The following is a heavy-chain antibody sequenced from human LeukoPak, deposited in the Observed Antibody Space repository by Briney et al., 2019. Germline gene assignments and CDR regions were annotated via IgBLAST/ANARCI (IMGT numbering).Heavy chain of an antibody. Sequence: LRLSCAASGFTFDDYAMHWVRQAPGKGLEWVSGISWNSGSIGYADSVKGRFTVSRDNGKKLVHLQLNSLRAEDTAVYFCARIPHPDYADAQWGQGTLVIVSS. CDR2: ISWNSGSI. V-gene: IGHV3-9*01. CDR3: ARIPHPDYADAQ. J-gene: IGHJ4*02. CDR1: GFTFDDYA. D-gene: IGHD4-17*01.